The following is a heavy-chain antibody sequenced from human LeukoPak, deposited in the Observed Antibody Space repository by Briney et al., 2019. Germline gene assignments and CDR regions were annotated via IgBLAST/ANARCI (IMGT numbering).Heavy chain of an antibody. CDR3: ARGIYTYYYDSSGYKSP. J-gene: IGHJ5*02. CDR2: INSDGSST. CDR1: GFTFSSYW. D-gene: IGHD3-22*01. V-gene: IGHV3-74*01. Sequence: RPGGSLRLSCAASGFTFSSYWMHWVRQAPGKGLVWVSRINSDGSSTSYADSVKGRFTISRDNAKNTLYLQMNSLRAEDTAVYYCARGIYTYYYDSSGYKSPWGQGTLVTVSS.